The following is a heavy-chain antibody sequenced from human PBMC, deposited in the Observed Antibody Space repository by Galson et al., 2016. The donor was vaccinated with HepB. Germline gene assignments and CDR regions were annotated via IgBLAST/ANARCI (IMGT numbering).Heavy chain of an antibody. CDR1: GFTFSNFA. CDR3: AKDVLEDDFSLDV. D-gene: IGHD3-3*01. J-gene: IGHJ6*02. Sequence: SLRLSCAASGFTFSNFATHWVRQAPGKGLEWLAIISFDGSNKYHADSVKGRFTISRDNFHNTLYLQMNSLRPEDTAVYYCAKDVLEDDFSLDVWGQGTTVTVSS. V-gene: IGHV3-30*18. CDR2: ISFDGSNK.